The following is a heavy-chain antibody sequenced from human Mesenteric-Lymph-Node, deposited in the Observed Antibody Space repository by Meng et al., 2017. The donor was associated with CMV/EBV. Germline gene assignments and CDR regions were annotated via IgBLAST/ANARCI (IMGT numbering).Heavy chain of an antibody. D-gene: IGHD1-14*01. J-gene: IGHJ3*02. Sequence: SVKVSCKASGGTFSSDAISWVRQAPGQGLQWMGGIIPIFGTANYAQKFQGRVTIITDESTSTAYMELSSLRSEDTAVYYCARGPRATTGPYVFDIWGQGTMVTVSS. CDR3: ARGPRATTGPYVFDI. CDR2: IIPIFGTA. V-gene: IGHV1-69*05. CDR1: GGTFSSDA.